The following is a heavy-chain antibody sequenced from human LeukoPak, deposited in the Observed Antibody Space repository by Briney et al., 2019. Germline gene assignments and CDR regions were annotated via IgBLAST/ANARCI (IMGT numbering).Heavy chain of an antibody. CDR3: AKGLKSSLLSLSGD. J-gene: IGHJ4*02. V-gene: IGHV3-23*01. Sequence: PGGSLRLSCAASEFSFSSYAMRWVRQAPGKGLEWVSVICGLGGTTYCAGSVKGRFTISRDNSRNTLVLQMNSLRADDTALYYCAKGLKSSLLSLSGDWGQGTLVTVSS. CDR1: EFSFSSYA. D-gene: IGHD3-16*02. CDR2: ICGLGGTT.